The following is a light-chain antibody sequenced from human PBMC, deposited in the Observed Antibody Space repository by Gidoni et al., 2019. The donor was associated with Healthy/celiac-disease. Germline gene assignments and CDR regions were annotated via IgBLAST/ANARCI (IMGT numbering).Light chain of an antibody. CDR1: QSVNSY. CDR3: QQRSNWPPLP. CDR2: AAS. Sequence: EIVVAPAPATLSLSPGERATLSCRASQSVNSYLAWYQQKPGQAPRLLLYAASNRATGIPARFSGSGSGTDFTLTISSLEPEDFAVYYCQQRSNWPPLPFGGGTKVEIK. J-gene: IGKJ4*01. V-gene: IGKV3-11*01.